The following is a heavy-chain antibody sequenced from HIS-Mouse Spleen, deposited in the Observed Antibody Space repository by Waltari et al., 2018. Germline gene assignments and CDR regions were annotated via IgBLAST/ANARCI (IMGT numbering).Heavy chain of an antibody. CDR2: FNSVGSST. Sequence: EVQLVESGGGLVQPGGSLRLSCAASGFTFSSYWMHWVRRAPGKGRVRGYLFNSVGSSTRYADSVNGRFTISRDNAKNTLYLQMNSLRAEDTAVYYCARGTGHYDFWSGYSPLLDYWGQGTLVTVSS. CDR3: ARGTGHYDFWSGYSPLLDY. J-gene: IGHJ4*02. V-gene: IGHV3-74*01. CDR1: GFTFSSYW. D-gene: IGHD3-3*01.